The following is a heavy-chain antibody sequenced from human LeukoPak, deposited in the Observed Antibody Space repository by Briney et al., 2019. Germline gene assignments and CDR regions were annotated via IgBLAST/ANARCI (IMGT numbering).Heavy chain of an antibody. Sequence: PSETLSLTCTVSGGSISNYHWSWVRQPPGKGLEWIGCIYYSGSTNYNPSLKSRVTISLDTSKNQVSLRLSSVTAADTAVYYCARKDGDWWGQGTLVTVSS. V-gene: IGHV4-59*08. D-gene: IGHD3-9*01. CDR3: ARKDGDW. CDR1: GGSISNYH. J-gene: IGHJ4*02. CDR2: IYYSGST.